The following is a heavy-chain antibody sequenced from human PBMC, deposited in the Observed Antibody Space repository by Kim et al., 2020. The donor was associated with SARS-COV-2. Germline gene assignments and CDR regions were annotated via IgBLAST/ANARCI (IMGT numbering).Heavy chain of an antibody. Sequence: GGSLRLSCAASGFTFSSYAMSWVRQAPGKGLEWVSAISCSGGSTYYADSVKGRFTISRDNSKNTLYLQMNSLRAEDTAGYYCAKDRDIVVVAAGRFWDYWGQGNLFTVSS. J-gene: IGHJ4*02. CDR3: AKDRDIVVVAAGRFWDY. CDR2: ISCSGGST. D-gene: IGHD2-2*01. CDR1: GFTFSSYA. V-gene: IGHV3-23*01.